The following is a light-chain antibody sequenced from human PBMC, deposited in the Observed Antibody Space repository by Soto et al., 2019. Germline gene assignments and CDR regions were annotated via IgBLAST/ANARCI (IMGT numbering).Light chain of an antibody. CDR1: RSVSSY. Sequence: EIVFTQSPATLSLSPAERATLSCRASRSVSSYLAWYQQKPGQAPRLLIYDASNRATGIPARFSGSGSGTDFPLTISSLEPEDFAVYYCQQRSITWTFGQGTKVDIK. V-gene: IGKV3-11*01. CDR2: DAS. CDR3: QQRSITWT. J-gene: IGKJ1*01.